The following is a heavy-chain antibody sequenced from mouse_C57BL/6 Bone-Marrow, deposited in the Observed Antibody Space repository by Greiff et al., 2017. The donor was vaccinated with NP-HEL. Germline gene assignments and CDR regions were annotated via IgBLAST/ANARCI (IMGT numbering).Heavy chain of an antibody. Sequence: EVKVVESGGGLVQPGGSLSLSCAASGFTFTDYYMSWVRQPPGKALEWLGFIRNKANGYTTEYSASVKGRFTISRDNSQSILYLQMNALRAEDSATYYCARSHYGSSYVAYWGQGTLVTVSA. J-gene: IGHJ3*01. CDR3: ARSHYGSSYVAY. D-gene: IGHD1-1*01. CDR2: IRNKANGYTT. V-gene: IGHV7-3*01. CDR1: GFTFTDYY.